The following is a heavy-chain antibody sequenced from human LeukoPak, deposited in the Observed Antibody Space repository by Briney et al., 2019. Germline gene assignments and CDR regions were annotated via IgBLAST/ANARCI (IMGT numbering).Heavy chain of an antibody. D-gene: IGHD1-26*01. V-gene: IGHV3-13*01. Sequence: PGGSLRLSCAASGFTFSSYDMHWVRQATGKGREWVSGIGTAGDTYYPGSVKGRFTISRENAKNSLYLQMNSLRAGDTAVYYCARGGVGATTGAFDIWGQGTMVTVSS. J-gene: IGHJ3*02. CDR1: GFTFSSYD. CDR3: ARGGVGATTGAFDI. CDR2: IGTAGDT.